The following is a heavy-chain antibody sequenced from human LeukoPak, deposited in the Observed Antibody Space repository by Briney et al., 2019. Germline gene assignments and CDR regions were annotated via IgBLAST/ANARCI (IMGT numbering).Heavy chain of an antibody. V-gene: IGHV3-30*03. CDR3: ASRFEWLSGFDY. CDR2: ISHDGSSE. J-gene: IGHJ4*02. Sequence: GRSLRLSCAASGFTFSNYAMHWVRQAPGKGLEWVALISHDGSSEYYEDSMKGRFTISRDNSRNTFYLQMNSLRAEDTAVYYCASRFEWLSGFDYWGQGTLVTVSS. D-gene: IGHD3-3*01. CDR1: GFTFSNYA.